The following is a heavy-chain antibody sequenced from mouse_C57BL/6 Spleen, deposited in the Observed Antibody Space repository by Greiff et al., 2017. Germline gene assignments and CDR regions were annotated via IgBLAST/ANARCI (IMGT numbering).Heavy chain of an antibody. D-gene: IGHD2-4*01. Sequence: DVKLVESGGDLVKPGGSLKLSCAASGFTFSSYGMSWVRQTPDKRLEWVATISSGGSYTYYPDSVKGRFTISRDNAKNTLYLQISSLKSEDTAMYYGARVDYDYEDYWGQGTSVTVSS. CDR3: ARVDYDYEDY. J-gene: IGHJ4*01. V-gene: IGHV5-6*02. CDR1: GFTFSSYG. CDR2: ISSGGSYT.